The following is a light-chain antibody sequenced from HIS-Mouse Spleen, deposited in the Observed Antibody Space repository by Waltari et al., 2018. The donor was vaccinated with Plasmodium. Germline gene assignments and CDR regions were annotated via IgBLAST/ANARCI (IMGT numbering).Light chain of an antibody. V-gene: IGKV1-33*01. CDR2: DAS. J-gene: IGKJ3*01. Sequence: DIKMPQSPSSLSASVGDRVTITCQASQDISNYLNWYQQKPGKAPKLLIYDASNLETGVPSRFSGSGSGTDFTFTISSLQPEDIATYYCQQYDNLPPLFTFGPGTKVDIK. CDR1: QDISNY. CDR3: QQYDNLPPLFT.